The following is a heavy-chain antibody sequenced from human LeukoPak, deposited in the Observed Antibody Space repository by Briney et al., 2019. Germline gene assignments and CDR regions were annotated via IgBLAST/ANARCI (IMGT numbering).Heavy chain of an antibody. Sequence: SQTLSLTCAVSGGSISSGGYSWSWIRQPPGKGLEWIGYIYHSGSTYYNPSLKGRVTISVDRSKNQFSLNLNFVTAADTALYYCARGDGSGSGRWFDPWGQGTLITVSS. J-gene: IGHJ5*02. V-gene: IGHV4-30-2*01. CDR2: IYHSGST. CDR1: GGSISSGGYS. D-gene: IGHD3-10*01. CDR3: ARGDGSGSGRWFDP.